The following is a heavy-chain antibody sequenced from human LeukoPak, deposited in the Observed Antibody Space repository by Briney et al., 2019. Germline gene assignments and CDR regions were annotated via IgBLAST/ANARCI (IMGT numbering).Heavy chain of an antibody. Sequence: GGSLRLSCAASGFTFSSYSMNWVRQAPGKGLEWVSYISSSSSYIYYADSVKGRFTISRDNAKNSLYLQMNSLRAEDTAVYYCARAGWLRDYPHYMDVWGKGTTVTVSS. J-gene: IGHJ6*03. D-gene: IGHD5-12*01. CDR1: GFTFSSYS. V-gene: IGHV3-21*05. CDR2: ISSSSSYI. CDR3: ARAGWLRDYPHYMDV.